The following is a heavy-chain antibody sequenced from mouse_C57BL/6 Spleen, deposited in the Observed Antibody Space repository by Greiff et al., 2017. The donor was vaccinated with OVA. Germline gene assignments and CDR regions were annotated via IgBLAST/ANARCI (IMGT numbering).Heavy chain of an antibody. Sequence: QVQLQQSGAELVKPGASVKLSCKASGYTFTSYWMQWVKQRPGQGLEWIGEIDPSDSYTNYNQKFKGKATLTVDTSSSTAYMQLSSLTSEDSAVYYCARGGENDSNAMDYWGQGTSVTVSS. CDR2: IDPSDSYT. D-gene: IGHD2-4*01. CDR3: ARGGENDSNAMDY. CDR1: GYTFTSYW. V-gene: IGHV1-50*01. J-gene: IGHJ4*01.